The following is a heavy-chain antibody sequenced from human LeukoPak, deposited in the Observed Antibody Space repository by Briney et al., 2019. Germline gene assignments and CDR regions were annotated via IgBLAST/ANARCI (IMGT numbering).Heavy chain of an antibody. CDR2: IYYSGST. D-gene: IGHD1-26*01. Sequence: GSLRLSCAASGFTFSSYAMSWIRQPPGKGLEWIGSIYYSGSTYYNPSLKSRVTISVDTSKNQFSLKLSSVTAADTAVYYCGGPSGSYRNDAFDIWGQGTMVTVSS. V-gene: IGHV4-39*01. CDR3: GGPSGSYRNDAFDI. J-gene: IGHJ3*02. CDR1: GFTFSSYA.